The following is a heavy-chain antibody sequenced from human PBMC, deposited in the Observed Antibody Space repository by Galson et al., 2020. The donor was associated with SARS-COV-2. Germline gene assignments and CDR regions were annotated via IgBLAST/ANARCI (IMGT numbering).Heavy chain of an antibody. CDR2: IYYSGST. V-gene: IGHV4-59*01. CDR3: ARAPPDSSGWSGWFPDKLGYGMDV. Sequence: ASETLSLTCTVSGGSISSYYWSWIRQPPGKGLEWIGYIYYSGSTNYNPSLKSRVTISVDTSKNQFSLKLSSVTAADTAVYYCARAPPDSSGWSGWFPDKLGYGMDVWGQGTTVTVSS. D-gene: IGHD6-19*01. J-gene: IGHJ6*02. CDR1: GGSISSYY.